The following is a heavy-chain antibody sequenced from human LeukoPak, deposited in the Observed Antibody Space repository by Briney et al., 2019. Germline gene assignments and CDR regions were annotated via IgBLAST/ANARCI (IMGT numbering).Heavy chain of an antibody. CDR3: ARAKMEVNYDSSGYYTDAFDI. CDR2: ISSSSSYI. Sequence: KPGGSLRLSCAASGFTFSSYSMNWVRQAPGKGLEWVSSISSSSSYIYYADSVKGRFTISRDNAKNSLYLQMNSLRAEDTAVYYCARAKMEVNYDSSGYYTDAFDIWGQGTMVTVSS. V-gene: IGHV3-21*01. CDR1: GFTFSSYS. J-gene: IGHJ3*02. D-gene: IGHD3-22*01.